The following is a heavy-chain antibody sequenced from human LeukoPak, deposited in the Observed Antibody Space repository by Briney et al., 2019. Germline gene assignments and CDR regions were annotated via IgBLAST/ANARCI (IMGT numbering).Heavy chain of an antibody. Sequence: PSETLSLTCAVYGGSFSGYYWSWIRQPPGKGLEWIGEINHSGSTNYNPSLKSRVTISVDTSKNQFSLKLSSVTAADTAVYYCARGGWNYPFDYWGQGTLVTVSS. V-gene: IGHV4-34*01. CDR2: INHSGST. J-gene: IGHJ4*02. CDR3: ARGGWNYPFDY. D-gene: IGHD1-7*01. CDR1: GGSFSGYY.